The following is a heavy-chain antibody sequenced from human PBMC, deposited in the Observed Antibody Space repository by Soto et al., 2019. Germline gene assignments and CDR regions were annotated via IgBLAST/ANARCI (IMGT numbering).Heavy chain of an antibody. D-gene: IGHD1-26*01. CDR2: INSDGRST. CDR1: GFTFSSYW. Sequence: GGSLRLSCAASGFTFSSYWMHWVRQAPGKGLVCVSRINSDGRSTSYADSVKGRFAISRDNAKNTLYLQMNSLRSEDTAVYYCARDRVGPRYWGQGTLGTVSS. J-gene: IGHJ4*02. CDR3: ARDRVGPRY. V-gene: IGHV3-74*01.